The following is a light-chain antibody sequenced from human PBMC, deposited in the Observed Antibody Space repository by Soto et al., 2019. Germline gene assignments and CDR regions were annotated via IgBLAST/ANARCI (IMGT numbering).Light chain of an antibody. Sequence: QSVLIQPASVSGSPGQSITISCTGTSRDVGGSNYVSWYQHHPHRAPKLMIYEVSNRPSGVSNRFSGSKSGNTASLTISGLQAEDEADYYCSSYTSSSTLEGVFGTGTKVTVL. CDR3: SSYTSSSTLEGV. CDR2: EVS. V-gene: IGLV2-14*01. CDR1: SRDVGGSNY. J-gene: IGLJ1*01.